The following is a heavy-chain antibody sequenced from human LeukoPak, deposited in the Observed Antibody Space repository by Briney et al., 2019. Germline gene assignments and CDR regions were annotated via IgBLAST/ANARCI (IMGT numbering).Heavy chain of an antibody. Sequence: GGSLRLSCTTSGITFSNSWMSWVRQAPGKGLEWVATIRPDGSEGYYADSVRGRFTISRDNSKNSFYLQMSSLRAEDTGVFYCARDLKDTLTGYYSPKLDYWGQGTLVTVSS. D-gene: IGHD3-9*01. CDR2: IRPDGSEG. J-gene: IGHJ4*02. CDR1: GITFSNSW. CDR3: ARDLKDTLTGYYSPKLDY. V-gene: IGHV3-7*01.